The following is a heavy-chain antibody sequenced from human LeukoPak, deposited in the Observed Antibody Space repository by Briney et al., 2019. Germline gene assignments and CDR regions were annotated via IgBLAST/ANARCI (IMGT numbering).Heavy chain of an antibody. CDR2: IYSGGST. D-gene: IGHD4-17*01. CDR3: ARDQIPYGDYVGGMDV. CDR1: GFTVSSNY. J-gene: IGHJ6*02. V-gene: IGHV3-53*01. Sequence: PGGSLRLSCAASGFTVSSNYMSWVRQAPGKGLEWVSVIYSGGSTYYADSVKGRFTISRDNSKNTLYLQMNSLRAEDTAVYYCARDQIPYGDYVGGMDVWGQGTTVTVSS.